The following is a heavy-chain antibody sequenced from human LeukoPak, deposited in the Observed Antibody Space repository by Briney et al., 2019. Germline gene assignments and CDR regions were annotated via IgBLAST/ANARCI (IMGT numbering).Heavy chain of an antibody. CDR2: VYYSGST. D-gene: IGHD3-10*01. Sequence: SETLSLTCTVSGGSVSSHRYYWGWLRQPPGKGLEWIGSVYYSGSTYYDPSLKSRVVISVDTSKNQFSLKLTSVTAADTAVYYCARGFRSRYYGSGSYYMDVWGKGTTVTVSS. CDR3: ARGFRSRYYGSGSYYMDV. J-gene: IGHJ6*03. CDR1: GGSVSSHRYY. V-gene: IGHV4-39*07.